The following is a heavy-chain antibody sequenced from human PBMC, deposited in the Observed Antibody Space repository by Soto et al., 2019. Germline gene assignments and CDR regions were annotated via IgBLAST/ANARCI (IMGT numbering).Heavy chain of an antibody. D-gene: IGHD1-26*01. V-gene: IGHV4-4*07. CDR1: GDSISNY. J-gene: IGHJ5*02. Sequence: QVQLQESGPGLVKPSEPLSLTCTVSGDSISNYWSWIRQPAGKGLEGIGRINTSGTTNYTPSLKSRVSMSVDKSKNQLSLKLSSVTAADTAVYYCAREGSGGSNWFDPWGQGTLVTVSS. CDR2: INTSGTT. CDR3: AREGSGGSNWFDP.